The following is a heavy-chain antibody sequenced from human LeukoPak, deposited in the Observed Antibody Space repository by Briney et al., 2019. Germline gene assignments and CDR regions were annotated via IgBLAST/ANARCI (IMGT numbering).Heavy chain of an antibody. Sequence: GGSLRLSCAASGLTVSSKYMSWVRQAPGKGLEWVAVISYDGSNKYYADSVKGRFTISRDNSKNTLYLQMNSLRAEDTAVYYCAKATYYYDSSGLSYWGQGALVTVSS. V-gene: IGHV3-30*18. CDR3: AKATYYYDSSGLSY. CDR1: GLTVSSKY. D-gene: IGHD3-22*01. CDR2: ISYDGSNK. J-gene: IGHJ4*02.